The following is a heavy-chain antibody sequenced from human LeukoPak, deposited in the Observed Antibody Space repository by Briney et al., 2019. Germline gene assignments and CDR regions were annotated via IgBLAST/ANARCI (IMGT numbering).Heavy chain of an antibody. Sequence: SETLSLTCTVSGGSISSSSYYWGWIRQPPGKGLEWIGSIYYSGSTYYNPSLKGRVTISVDTSKNQFSLKLSSVTAADTAVYYCARECGWSIWFGELLPRGADYYYMDVWGKGTTVTVSS. CDR2: IYYSGST. CDR1: GGSISSSSYY. J-gene: IGHJ6*03. CDR3: ARECGWSIWFGELLPRGADYYYMDV. D-gene: IGHD3-10*01. V-gene: IGHV4-39*07.